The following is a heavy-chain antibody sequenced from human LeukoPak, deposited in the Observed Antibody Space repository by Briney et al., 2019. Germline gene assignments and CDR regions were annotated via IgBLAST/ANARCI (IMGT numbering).Heavy chain of an antibody. J-gene: IGHJ6*03. CDR2: IIPIFGTA. CDR1: GGTFSSYA. D-gene: IGHD3-22*01. CDR3: ARTAYYYDSSGYYYDLDYYYYYMDV. V-gene: IGHV1-69*06. Sequence: SVKVSCKASGGTFSSYAISWVRQAPGQGLEWMGGIIPIFGTANYAQKFQGRVTITADKSTSTAYMELSSLRSEDTAVYYCARTAYYYDSSGYYYDLDYYYYYMDVWGKGTTVTVSS.